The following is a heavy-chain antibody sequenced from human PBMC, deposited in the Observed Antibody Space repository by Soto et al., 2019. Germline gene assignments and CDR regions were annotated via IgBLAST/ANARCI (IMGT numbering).Heavy chain of an antibody. J-gene: IGHJ6*02. V-gene: IGHV1-18*01. CDR1: GYTFTSYG. CDR2: ISAYNGNT. D-gene: IGHD4-17*01. Sequence: QVQLVQSGAEVKKPGASVKVSCKASGYTFTSYGISWVRQAPGQGLEWMGWISAYNGNTNYAQKLQGRVTMTTDTSTSTAYMERRSLRSDDTAVYYCARARGYGDYYYYGMDVWGQGTTVTVSS. CDR3: ARARGYGDYYYYGMDV.